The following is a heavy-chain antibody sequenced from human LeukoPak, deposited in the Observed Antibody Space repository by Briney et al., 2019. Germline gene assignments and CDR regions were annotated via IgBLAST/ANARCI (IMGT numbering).Heavy chain of an antibody. CDR2: IYYSGST. J-gene: IGHJ4*02. Sequence: PSETLSLTCTVSGYSISSGYYWGWLRQPPGKGLQWVGSIYYSGSTYYNPSLKSRVTISVDTSNNQFSLKLSSVTAADTAVYYCAREDIVATIGAYFDYWGQGTLVTVSS. CDR1: GYSISSGYY. D-gene: IGHD5-12*01. V-gene: IGHV4-38-2*02. CDR3: AREDIVATIGAYFDY.